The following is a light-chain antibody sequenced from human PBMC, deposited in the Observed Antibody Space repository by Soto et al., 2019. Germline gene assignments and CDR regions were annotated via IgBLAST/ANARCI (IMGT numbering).Light chain of an antibody. CDR1: SSNIGAGYD. CDR2: GNS. Sequence: QSVLTQPPSVSGAPGKRVTISCTGSSSNIGAGYDVHWYQQLPGTAPKLLIDGNSNRPSGVPDRFSGSKSGTSASLAITGLQAEDEADYYCQSYDSSMSVVFGGGTKMTAL. J-gene: IGLJ2*01. V-gene: IGLV1-40*01. CDR3: QSYDSSMSVV.